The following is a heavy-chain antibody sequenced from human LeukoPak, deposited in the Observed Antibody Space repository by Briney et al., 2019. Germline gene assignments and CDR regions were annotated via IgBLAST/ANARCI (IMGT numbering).Heavy chain of an antibody. CDR3: AKGTRGVIIPNFDY. D-gene: IGHD3-10*01. CDR1: GFTFSSYG. CDR2: ISYDGSNK. J-gene: IGHJ4*02. V-gene: IGHV3-30*18. Sequence: PGGSLRLSCAASGFTFSSYGMHWVRHAPGKGLEWVAVISYDGSNKYYADSVKGRFTISRDNSKNTLYLQMNSLRAEDTAVYYCAKGTRGVIIPNFDYWGQGTLVTVSS.